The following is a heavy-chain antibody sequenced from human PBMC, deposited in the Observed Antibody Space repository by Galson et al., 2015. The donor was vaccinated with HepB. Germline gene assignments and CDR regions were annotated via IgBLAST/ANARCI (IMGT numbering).Heavy chain of an antibody. V-gene: IGHV3-72*01. D-gene: IGHD1-26*01. CDR3: ARGGV. J-gene: IGHJ6*04. Sequence: LAWVARISNKASSHKTDYAASVKGRFTISRDDSQNSVYLQMNSLKIEDTAVYYCARGGVWGKGTTVTVSS. CDR2: ISNKASSHKT.